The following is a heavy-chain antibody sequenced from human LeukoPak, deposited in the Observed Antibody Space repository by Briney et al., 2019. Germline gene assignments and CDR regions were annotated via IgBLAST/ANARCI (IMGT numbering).Heavy chain of an antibody. J-gene: IGHJ4*02. CDR1: GFTFSSYG. D-gene: IGHD3-16*01. Sequence: PGRSLRLSCAASGFTFSSYGMHWVRQAPGKGLEWVSRINTDGTTTTYADSVKGRFTISRDNAENTLYLQMNSLRAEDTAVYYCARDAWITGRPPDYWGQGTLVTVSS. CDR2: INTDGTTT. V-gene: IGHV3-74*01. CDR3: ARDAWITGRPPDY.